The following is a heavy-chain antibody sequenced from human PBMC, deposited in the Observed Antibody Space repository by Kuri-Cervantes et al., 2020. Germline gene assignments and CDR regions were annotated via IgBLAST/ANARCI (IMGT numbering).Heavy chain of an antibody. Sequence: SETLSLTCTVSGDSISSSDYYWSWIRQPPGKGLEWIAYSYYTGGTYYNPSLKSRVTISVDTSKNQFSLKLSSVTAADTAVYYCARVDYGSGSYYVYYYYYMDVWGKGTTVTVSS. CDR1: GDSISSSDYY. J-gene: IGHJ6*03. CDR3: ARVDYGSGSYYVYYYYYMDV. CDR2: SYYTGGT. D-gene: IGHD3-10*01. V-gene: IGHV4-61*08.